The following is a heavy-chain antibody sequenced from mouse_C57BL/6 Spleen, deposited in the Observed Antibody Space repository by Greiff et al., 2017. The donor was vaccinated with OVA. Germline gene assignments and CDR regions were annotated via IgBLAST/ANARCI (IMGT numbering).Heavy chain of an antibody. Sequence: EVQLVESGGDLVKPGGSLKLSCAASGFTFSSYCMSWVRQTPAKRLEWVATISSGGSYTYYPDSVKGRFTIARDNAKNTLYLQMSSLKSEDTAMYYCARFYDGYSYWGKGTLVTVSA. CDR3: ARFYDGYSY. CDR2: ISSGGSYT. D-gene: IGHD2-3*01. CDR1: GFTFSSYC. V-gene: IGHV5-6*01. J-gene: IGHJ3*01.